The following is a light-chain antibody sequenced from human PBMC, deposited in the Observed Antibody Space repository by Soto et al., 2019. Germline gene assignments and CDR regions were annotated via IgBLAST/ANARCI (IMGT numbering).Light chain of an antibody. J-gene: IGLJ1*01. CDR1: RSDVGAYNY. CDR3: SSFTSRFTFV. V-gene: IGLV2-14*01. Sequence: QSALTQPASVSGSPGQSMAISCTGTRSDVGAYNYVSWYQQHPGKAPKLMISEVTNRPSGVSDRFSGSKSGNTASLTISGLQAEDEADYYCSSFTSRFTFVFGTGTKLTVL. CDR2: EVT.